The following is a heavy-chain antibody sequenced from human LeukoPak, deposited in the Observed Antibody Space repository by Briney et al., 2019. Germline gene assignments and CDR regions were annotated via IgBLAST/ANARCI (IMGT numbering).Heavy chain of an antibody. CDR3: ARGVTLIVVVGVPGWYFDL. CDR2: IYYSGST. Sequence: PSETLSLTCTVSGGSISSSSYYWGWIRQPPGKGLEWIGSIYYSGSTYYNPSLKSRVTISVDRSKNQFSLKLTSVTAADTAVYYCARGVTLIVVVGVPGWYFDLWGRGTLVTVSS. D-gene: IGHD3-22*01. J-gene: IGHJ2*01. CDR1: GGSISSSSYY. V-gene: IGHV4-39*07.